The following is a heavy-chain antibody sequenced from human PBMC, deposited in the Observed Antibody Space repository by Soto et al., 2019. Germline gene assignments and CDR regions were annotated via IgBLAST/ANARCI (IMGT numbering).Heavy chain of an antibody. D-gene: IGHD3-3*01. CDR3: ARGDDFWSGYYFDP. CDR2: MNPNSGNT. Sequence: QVPLVQSGAEVKKPGASVKVSCKASGYTFTSYDINWVRQATGQGLEWMGWMNPNSGNTGYAQKFQGRVTMTRNTSISTAYMARSSLRSEDTAVYYCARGDDFWSGYYFDPWGQGTLVTVSS. V-gene: IGHV1-8*01. CDR1: GYTFTSYD. J-gene: IGHJ5*02.